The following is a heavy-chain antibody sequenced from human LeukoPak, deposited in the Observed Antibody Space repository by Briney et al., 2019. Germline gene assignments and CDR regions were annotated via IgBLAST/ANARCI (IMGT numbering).Heavy chain of an antibody. CDR2: ISYSGST. V-gene: IGHV4-59*12. Sequence: SETLSLTCTVSGSSINVYYWSWIRQSPGKGLEWIAYISYSGSTNYNPSLKSRVTISVDTSKNQFSLKLSSVTAADTAVYYCARLNTRYCSSTSCYPLFDYWGQGTLVTVSS. CDR1: GSSINVYY. D-gene: IGHD2-2*01. CDR3: ARLNTRYCSSTSCYPLFDY. J-gene: IGHJ4*02.